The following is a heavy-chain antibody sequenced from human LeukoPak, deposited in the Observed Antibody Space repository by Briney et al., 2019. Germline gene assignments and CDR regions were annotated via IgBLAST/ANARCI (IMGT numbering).Heavy chain of an antibody. J-gene: IGHJ6*02. CDR2: ISSSGSTI. CDR3: AREVKYYGMDV. Sequence: GGSLRLSCAASGFTFSGYEMDWVRQAPGKGLEWVLYISSSGSTIYYADSVKGRFTISRDNAKNSLYLQMNSLRAEDTAVYYCAREVKYYGMDVWGQGTTVTVSS. CDR1: GFTFSGYE. D-gene: IGHD4-23*01. V-gene: IGHV3-48*03.